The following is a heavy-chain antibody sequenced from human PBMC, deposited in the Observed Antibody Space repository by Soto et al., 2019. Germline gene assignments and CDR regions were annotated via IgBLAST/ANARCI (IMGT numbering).Heavy chain of an antibody. CDR3: ARDPIGYGGWFDP. Sequence: QVQLQESGPGLVKPSETLSLTCTVSGGSISGYYWSWIRQPPGKGLEWIGYIYYSGSTNYNPSLKSRVTLSVDTSKNQFSLKLSSVTAADTAVYYCARDPIGYGGWFDPWGQGTLVTVSS. CDR1: GGSISGYY. J-gene: IGHJ5*02. D-gene: IGHD5-12*01. V-gene: IGHV4-59*01. CDR2: IYYSGST.